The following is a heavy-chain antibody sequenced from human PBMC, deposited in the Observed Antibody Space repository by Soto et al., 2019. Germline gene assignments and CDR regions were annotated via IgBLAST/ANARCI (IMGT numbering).Heavy chain of an antibody. V-gene: IGHV3-33*01. CDR2: IWSDGNRE. J-gene: IGHJ6*02. D-gene: IGHD6-19*01. Sequence: QVQLVESGGGVVQPGRSVRLSCVGSGFLFSHYGMHWVRQAPGKGLEWVAVIWSDGNRESYADSVKDRFAISRDNSKDTLYLQMNNLRADDTAVYFCARDRDGGWFHMDVWGQGTTVAVSS. CDR3: ARDRDGGWFHMDV. CDR1: GFLFSHYG.